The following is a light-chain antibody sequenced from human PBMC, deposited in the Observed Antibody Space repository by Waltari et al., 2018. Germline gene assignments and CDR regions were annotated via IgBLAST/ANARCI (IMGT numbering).Light chain of an antibody. CDR1: QSVSSSY. CDR3: QQYGSSPET. Sequence: DIVLTQSPGTLSLSPGDRATLSCRASQSVSSSYLAWYQQKPGQAPRLLIYGASSRATGIPDRFSGSGSGTDFTLTISRLEPEDFAVYYCQQYGSSPETFGQGTKLEIK. CDR2: GAS. J-gene: IGKJ2*01. V-gene: IGKV3-20*01.